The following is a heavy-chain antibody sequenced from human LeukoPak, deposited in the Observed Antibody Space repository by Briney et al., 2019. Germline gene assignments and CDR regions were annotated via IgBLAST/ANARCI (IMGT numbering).Heavy chain of an antibody. CDR2: IRSKANSYAT. J-gene: IGHJ6*02. V-gene: IGHV3-73*01. D-gene: IGHD3-10*01. CDR3: TRQRFGELDYYYYGMDV. CDR1: GFTFSGSA. Sequence: GGSLRLSCAASGFTFSGSAMHWVRQASGKGLEWVGRIRSKANSYATAYAASVKGRFTISRDDSKNTAYLQMNSLKTEDTAVYYCTRQRFGELDYYYYGMDVWGQGTTVTVSS.